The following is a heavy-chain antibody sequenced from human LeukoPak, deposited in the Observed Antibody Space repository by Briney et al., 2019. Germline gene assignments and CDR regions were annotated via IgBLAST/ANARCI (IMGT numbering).Heavy chain of an antibody. D-gene: IGHD6-13*01. J-gene: IGHJ4*02. CDR3: ARVDSSSWYGGNYFDY. CDR2: IYTSGST. CDR1: GGSISSYY. Sequence: PSETLSLTCTVSGGSISSYYWSWIRQPAGKGLEWIGRIYTSGSTNYNPSLKSRVTMSVDTSKNQFSLKLSSVTAADTAVYYCARVDSSSWYGGNYFDYWGQGTLVTMSS. V-gene: IGHV4-4*07.